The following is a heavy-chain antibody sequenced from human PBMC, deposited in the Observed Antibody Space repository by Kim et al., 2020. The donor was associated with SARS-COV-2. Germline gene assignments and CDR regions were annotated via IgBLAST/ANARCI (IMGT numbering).Heavy chain of an antibody. V-gene: IGHV4-34*01. Sequence: SETLSLTCAVYGGSFSGYYWSWIRQPPGKGLEWIGEINHSGSTNYNPSLKGRVTISVDTSKNQVSLKLSSVTAADTAVYYCARGKGSSSWYRTNWFDPWGQGTLVTVSS. CDR3: ARGKGSSSWYRTNWFDP. CDR1: GGSFSGYY. J-gene: IGHJ5*02. D-gene: IGHD6-13*01. CDR2: INHSGST.